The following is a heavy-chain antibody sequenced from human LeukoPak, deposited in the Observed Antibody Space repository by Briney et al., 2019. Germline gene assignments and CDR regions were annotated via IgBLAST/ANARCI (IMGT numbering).Heavy chain of an antibody. CDR1: GFSVSSNY. CDR3: ARDFHGDYFDY. CDR2: VYGGGST. J-gene: IGHJ4*02. V-gene: IGHV3-53*01. Sequence: PGGSLRLSCAASGFSVSSNYMSWVRQAPGKGLEWVSVVYGGGSTYYADSVKGRFSIFRDSSKNTLYLQMNSLTAEDTAVYYCARDFHGDYFDYWGQGTLVTVSS. D-gene: IGHD4-17*01.